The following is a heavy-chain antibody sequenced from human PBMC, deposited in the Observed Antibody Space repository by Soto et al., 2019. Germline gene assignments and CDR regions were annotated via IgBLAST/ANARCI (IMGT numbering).Heavy chain of an antibody. CDR3: AKDRRGAYCSGGICYSPDY. CDR1: GFTFSSHV. J-gene: IGHJ4*02. V-gene: IGHV3-23*01. Sequence: EVQLWESGGGLVQPGGSLRLSCAVSGFTFSSHVMSWVRQAPGKELEWVSAISGTGGTYYADSVKGRFTISRDNSKNALYLQMNNLRDEDTAVYYCAKDRRGAYCSGGICYSPDYWGQGTLVIVSS. CDR2: ISGTGGT. D-gene: IGHD2-15*01.